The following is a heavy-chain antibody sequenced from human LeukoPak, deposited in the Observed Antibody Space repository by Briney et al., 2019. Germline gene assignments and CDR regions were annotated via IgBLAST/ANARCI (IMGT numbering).Heavy chain of an antibody. CDR2: FISMFGTP. J-gene: IGHJ4*02. V-gene: IGHV1-69*06. CDR1: GVTFTNYP. CDR3: VRGRQYFLDD. Sequence: SVKVSCKASGVTFTNYPMNWVRQAPGQGVEWMGRFISMFGTPNYAQKFQDRVTMTADKSTNTLYLELRNLRSEDTAMYYCVRGRQYFLDDWGQGTLVTVS. D-gene: IGHD3-10*01.